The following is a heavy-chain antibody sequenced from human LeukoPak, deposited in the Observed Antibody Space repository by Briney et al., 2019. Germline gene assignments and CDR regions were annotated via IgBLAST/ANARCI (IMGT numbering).Heavy chain of an antibody. Sequence: PSETLSLTCTVSGGSISSYYWGWIRQPPGKGLEWIGSIYYSGSTYYNPSLKSRVTISVDTSKNQFSLKLSSVTAADTAVYYCATETSQIGYCSGGSCYPTYYFDYWGQGTLVTVSS. CDR3: ATETSQIGYCSGGSCYPTYYFDY. V-gene: IGHV4-39*02. J-gene: IGHJ4*02. CDR1: GGSISSYY. CDR2: IYYSGST. D-gene: IGHD2-15*01.